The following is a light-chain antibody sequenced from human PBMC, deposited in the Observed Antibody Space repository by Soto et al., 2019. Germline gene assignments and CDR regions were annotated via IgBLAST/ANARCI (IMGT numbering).Light chain of an antibody. V-gene: IGKV1-5*03. CDR1: QSISTW. Sequence: DIQMTQSPSTLSASVGDRVTITCRASQSISTWLAWYQHKPGRAPKLLIYKASSLESGVPSRFSGSGSGTEFTLTISSLQPDDFATYYCQKYNSYFRSFGQGTKLEIK. CDR2: KAS. CDR3: QKYNSYFRS. J-gene: IGKJ2*04.